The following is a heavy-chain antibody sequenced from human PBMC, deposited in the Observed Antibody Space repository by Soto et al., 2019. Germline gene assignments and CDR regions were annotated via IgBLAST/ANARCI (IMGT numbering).Heavy chain of an antibody. D-gene: IGHD3-3*01. Sequence: PGGSLRLSCAASGFTFSDYYMNWVRQAPGKGLEWVSGISGSATTTYYADSVKGRFTISRDNSKKTLYLQLNSLRAEDTAVYYCARPRITIFVREADYWGQGTLVTVSS. CDR3: ARPRITIFVREADY. V-gene: IGHV3-23*01. J-gene: IGHJ4*02. CDR2: ISGSATTT. CDR1: GFTFSDYY.